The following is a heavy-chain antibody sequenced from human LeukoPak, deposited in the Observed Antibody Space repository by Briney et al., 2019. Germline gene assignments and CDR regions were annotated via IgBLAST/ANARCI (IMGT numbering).Heavy chain of an antibody. CDR1: GYTFTRYG. Sequence: ASVKVSCKASGYTFTRYGISWVRQAPGQGLEWMGWISAYKDNTNYAQKFQDRVIMTADTSTSTAYMELSSLRSEDTAVYYCARPYSGSYYGDFYLDVWGQGTTVTVSS. CDR2: ISAYKDNT. D-gene: IGHD1-26*01. CDR3: ARPYSGSYYGDFYLDV. J-gene: IGHJ6*02. V-gene: IGHV1-18*01.